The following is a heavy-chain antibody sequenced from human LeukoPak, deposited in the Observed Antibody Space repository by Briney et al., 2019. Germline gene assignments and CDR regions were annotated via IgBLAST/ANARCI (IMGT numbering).Heavy chain of an antibody. Sequence: QPGGSLRLSCAASGFTFSSYAMSWVRQAPGKGLEWVSAISGSGGSTYYADSVRGRFTISRDNSKNTLFLQMNSLRAEDSAVYYCAKDYVVGSIDYWGQGTLVTVSS. J-gene: IGHJ4*02. V-gene: IGHV3-23*01. CDR1: GFTFSSYA. D-gene: IGHD2-21*01. CDR3: AKDYVVGSIDY. CDR2: ISGSGGST.